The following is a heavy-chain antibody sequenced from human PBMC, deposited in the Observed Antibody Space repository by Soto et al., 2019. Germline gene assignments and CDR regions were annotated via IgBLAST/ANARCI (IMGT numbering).Heavy chain of an antibody. CDR3: ARAAVHYFDWLPNYYYYYAMDV. Sequence: SETLSLTCAVSGGSISSGGYSWSWIRQPPGKGLEWIGYIYHSGNTYYNPSLNSRVTISIDRSKNQFSLKLSSVTAADTAVYYFARAAVHYFDWLPNYYYYYAMDVWGQGTTVT. J-gene: IGHJ6*02. D-gene: IGHD3-9*01. CDR1: GGSISSGGYS. CDR2: IYHSGNT. V-gene: IGHV4-30-2*01.